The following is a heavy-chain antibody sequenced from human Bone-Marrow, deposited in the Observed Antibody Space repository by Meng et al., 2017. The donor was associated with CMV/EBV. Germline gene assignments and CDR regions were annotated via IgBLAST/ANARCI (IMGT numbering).Heavy chain of an antibody. J-gene: IGHJ4*02. Sequence: VGLDESGPGLVKPSEPLSHTCTVSGGSISIYDWSWIRQPAGKGLEWIGRIYTSGSTNYNPSLKSRVTMSVDTSKNQFSLKLSSVTAADTAVYYCARTQDTAMVAYYFDYWGQGTLVTVSS. V-gene: IGHV4-4*07. CDR3: ARTQDTAMVAYYFDY. CDR2: IYTSGST. D-gene: IGHD5-18*01. CDR1: GGSISIYD.